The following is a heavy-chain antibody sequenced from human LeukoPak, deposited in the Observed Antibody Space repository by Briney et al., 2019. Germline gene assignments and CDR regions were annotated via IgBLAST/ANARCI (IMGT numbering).Heavy chain of an antibody. Sequence: GGSLRLSCAASGFSFRTSAMNWVRQAPGKGLEWVSSISTSGSYIYNADSVEGRFTISRDNARNLLYLQMNSLRAEDTAVYYCARDRSTVTTWLDYWGQGTLVTVSS. D-gene: IGHD4-17*01. V-gene: IGHV3-21*06. CDR1: GFSFRTSA. CDR2: ISTSGSYI. CDR3: ARDRSTVTTWLDY. J-gene: IGHJ4*02.